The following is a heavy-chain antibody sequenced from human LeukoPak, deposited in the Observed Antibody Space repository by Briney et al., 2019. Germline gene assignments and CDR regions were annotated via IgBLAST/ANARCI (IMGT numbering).Heavy chain of an antibody. CDR2: IYYSGST. D-gene: IGHD5-18*01. Sequence: PSETLSLTCPFSGGSISSYYWSRIRQPPGKGLEWIGYIYYSGSTNYNPSLKSRVTISVETSKNQFSLKLSSVTAEDTAVYYCARDQGYSYGSPWFDPWGQGTLVTVSS. CDR1: GGSISSYY. V-gene: IGHV4-59*01. CDR3: ARDQGYSYGSPWFDP. J-gene: IGHJ5*02.